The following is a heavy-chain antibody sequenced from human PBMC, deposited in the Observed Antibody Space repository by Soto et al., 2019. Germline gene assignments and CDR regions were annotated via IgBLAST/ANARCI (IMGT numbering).Heavy chain of an antibody. CDR3: ARDYYRFNSGYGFSMDV. D-gene: IGHD5-12*01. V-gene: IGHV3-30-3*01. J-gene: IGHJ6*02. Sequence: GSPRLSCAASGFTFSSDAMHWGRQGAGKGVEWVAVISYDGSNKYYADSVKGRFTISRGNSKNTLYLQMNSLRAEDTAVYYCARDYYRFNSGYGFSMDVWGQGTTVTVSS. CDR1: GFTFSSDA. CDR2: ISYDGSNK.